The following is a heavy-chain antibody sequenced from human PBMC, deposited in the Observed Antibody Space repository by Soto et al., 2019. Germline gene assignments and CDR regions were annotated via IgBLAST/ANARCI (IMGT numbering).Heavy chain of an antibody. Sequence: QVQLVQSGAEVKKPGASVKVSCKASGYTFTGYYMHWVRQAPGQGLEWMGWINPNSGGTNYAQKFQGWVTMNRDTSISTAYMELSRLGSDATAVYYCARGPWGGGVYGMDVWGQGTTVTVSS. CDR3: ARGPWGGGVYGMDV. CDR2: INPNSGGT. D-gene: IGHD3-16*01. V-gene: IGHV1-2*04. J-gene: IGHJ6*02. CDR1: GYTFTGYY.